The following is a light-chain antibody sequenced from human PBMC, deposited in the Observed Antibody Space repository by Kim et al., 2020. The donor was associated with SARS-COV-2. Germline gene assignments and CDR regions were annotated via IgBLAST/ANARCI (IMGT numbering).Light chain of an antibody. CDR3: QSSDGSDHWV. J-gene: IGLJ3*02. V-gene: IGLV6-57*01. CDR1: GGDISSAY. CDR2: EGQ. Sequence: KTVSMSGTRSGGDISSAYVQWNEQLPGCSPTTVFYEGQQKHSGVPDQFSGGIDSAANSASLTISGLKTEDEADYYCQSSDGSDHWVFGGGTQLTVL.